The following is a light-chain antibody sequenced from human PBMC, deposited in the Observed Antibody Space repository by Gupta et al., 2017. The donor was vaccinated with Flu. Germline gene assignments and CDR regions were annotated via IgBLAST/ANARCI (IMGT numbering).Light chain of an antibody. V-gene: IGKV1-5*03. CDR3: QQYNSYSWT. Sequence: DIQMTQSPSTLSASIGDTVMISCRASQSVSSWLAWYQQKPGKAPKLLVSKASNLESGVPSRFSCSGSGTEFTLTISSLHPDDFATYYCQQYNSYSWTFGQGTKVEIK. CDR2: KAS. CDR1: QSVSSW. J-gene: IGKJ1*01.